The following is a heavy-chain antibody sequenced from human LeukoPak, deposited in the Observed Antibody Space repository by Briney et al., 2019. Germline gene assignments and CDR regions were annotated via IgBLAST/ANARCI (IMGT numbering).Heavy chain of an antibody. V-gene: IGHV3-33*01. J-gene: IGHJ4*02. CDR2: IWYDGSNK. Sequence: GGSLRLSCAASGFTFSTYGMHWVRQAPGKGLEWVAVIWYDGSNKYYADSVKGRFTISRDNSKNTLYLQMNSLKAEDTAVYYCTTGPYSSGWSTVLDYWGQGTLATVSS. CDR3: TTGPYSSGWSTVLDY. CDR1: GFTFSTYG. D-gene: IGHD6-19*01.